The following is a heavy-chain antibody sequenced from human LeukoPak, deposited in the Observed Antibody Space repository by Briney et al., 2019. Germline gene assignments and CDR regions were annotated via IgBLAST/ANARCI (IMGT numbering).Heavy chain of an antibody. CDR1: GFTFSSYS. CDR2: ISSSSSYI. J-gene: IGHJ4*02. D-gene: IGHD6-13*01. CDR3: ARGRSGYSSSWYPYYFDY. Sequence: PGGSLRLSCAASGFTFSSYSMNWVRQAPGKGLEWVSSISSSSSYIYYADSVKSRFTISRDNAKNSLYLQMNSLRAEDTAVYYCARGRSGYSSSWYPYYFDYWGQGTLVTVSS. V-gene: IGHV3-21*01.